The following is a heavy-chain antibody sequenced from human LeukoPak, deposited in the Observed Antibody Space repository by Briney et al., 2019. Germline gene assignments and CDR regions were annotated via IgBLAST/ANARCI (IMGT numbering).Heavy chain of an antibody. CDR1: GYSFTSYD. CDR3: TKRSNSGSYRDS. V-gene: IGHV1-8*01. D-gene: IGHD3-10*01. Sequence: ASVKVSCKPSGYSFTSYDVNWVLQATGQGLEWMGWMNPNNGNTGYAQKFQGRVTMTRNTSISTAYMELSGLTSEDTAVYYWTKRSNSGSYRDSWGQGTLVTVSS. J-gene: IGHJ4*02. CDR2: MNPNNGNT.